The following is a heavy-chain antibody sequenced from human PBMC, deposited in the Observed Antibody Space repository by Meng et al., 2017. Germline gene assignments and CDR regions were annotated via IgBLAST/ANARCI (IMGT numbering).Heavy chain of an antibody. Sequence: QVQLVESGGGVVPPGWSLRLFCAASGFTFSSYGMHWVRQAPGKGLEWVAVIWYDGSNKYYADSVKGRFTISRDNSKNTLYLQMNSLRAEDTAVYYCARVVYSSGWSFDYWGQGTLVTVSS. CDR3: ARVVYSSGWSFDY. D-gene: IGHD6-19*01. J-gene: IGHJ4*02. CDR1: GFTFSSYG. V-gene: IGHV3-33*01. CDR2: IWYDGSNK.